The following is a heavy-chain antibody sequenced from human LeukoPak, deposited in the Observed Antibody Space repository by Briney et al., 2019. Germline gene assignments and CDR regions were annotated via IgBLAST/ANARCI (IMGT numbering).Heavy chain of an antibody. CDR2: FDPEDGET. CDR3: VTSYSSGWYADY. CDR1: GYTLTELS. D-gene: IGHD6-19*01. V-gene: IGHV1-24*01. J-gene: IGHJ4*02. Sequence: ASVKVSCKVSGYTLTELSMHWVRQAPGKGLEWMGGFDPEDGETIYAQKFQGRVTMTEDTSTDTAYMELSSLRSEDTAVYYCVTSYSSGWYADYWGQGTLVTVSS.